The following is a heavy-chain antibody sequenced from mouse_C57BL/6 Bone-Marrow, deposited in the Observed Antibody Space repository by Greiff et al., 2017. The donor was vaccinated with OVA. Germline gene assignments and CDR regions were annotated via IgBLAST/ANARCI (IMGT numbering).Heavy chain of an antibody. CDR1: GYSITSGYY. Sequence: ESGPGLVKPSQSLSLTCSVTGYSITSGYYWNWIRQFPGNKLEWMGYISYDGSNNYNPSLKNRISITRDTSKTQFFLKLNTVTTEDSATYYGARGGVFITTVVAWNWYFDVWGTGTTVTVSS. J-gene: IGHJ1*03. CDR3: ARGGVFITTVVAWNWYFDV. D-gene: IGHD1-1*01. CDR2: ISYDGSN. V-gene: IGHV3-6*01.